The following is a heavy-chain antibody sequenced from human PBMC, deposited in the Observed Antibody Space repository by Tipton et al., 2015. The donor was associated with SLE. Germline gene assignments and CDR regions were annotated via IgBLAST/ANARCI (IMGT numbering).Heavy chain of an antibody. CDR2: IDTDGRIT. V-gene: IGHV3-74*02. J-gene: IGHJ3*01. D-gene: IGHD3-10*01. CDR3: VKDSGSGWMTDAGFDA. Sequence: QLVQSGGGLVQPGGSLKLSCAASGFTFSNSWMQWVRQAPGRGLVWVSRIDTDGRITDYADSVKGRFTISRDNAKKSLDLQMNSLRPEDTALYYRVKDSGSGWMTDAGFDAWGQGTMVTVSS. CDR1: GFTFSNSW.